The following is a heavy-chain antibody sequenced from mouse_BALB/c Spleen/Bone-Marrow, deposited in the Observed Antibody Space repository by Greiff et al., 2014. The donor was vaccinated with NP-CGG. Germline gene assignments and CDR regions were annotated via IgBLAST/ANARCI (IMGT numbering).Heavy chain of an antibody. D-gene: IGHD3-1*01. V-gene: IGHV1-5*01. CDR1: GYTFSNYW. Sequence: VQLKESGTMLARPGAAVKMSCKASGYTFSNYWMHWIKQRPGQGLEWIGTIHPGNSDTTYNQKLKGKAKLTAVTSTSTAYMELSSLANEDSAVYYCTTLARNNFDYWGQGTTLTVSS. J-gene: IGHJ2*01. CDR3: TTLARNNFDY. CDR2: IHPGNSDT.